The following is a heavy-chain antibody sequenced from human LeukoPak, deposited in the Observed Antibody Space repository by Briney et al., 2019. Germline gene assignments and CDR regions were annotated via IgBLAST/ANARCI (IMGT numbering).Heavy chain of an antibody. Sequence: GGSLRLSCAASGFTFSSYAMHWVRQAPGKGLEGVAVISYDGSNKYYADSVKGRFTISRDNSKNTLYLQMNSLRAEDTAVYYCARGNNYYYYYYGMDVWGQGTTVTVSS. CDR1: GFTFSSYA. V-gene: IGHV3-30*14. D-gene: IGHD1-20*01. CDR3: ARGNNYYYYYYGMDV. CDR2: ISYDGSNK. J-gene: IGHJ6*02.